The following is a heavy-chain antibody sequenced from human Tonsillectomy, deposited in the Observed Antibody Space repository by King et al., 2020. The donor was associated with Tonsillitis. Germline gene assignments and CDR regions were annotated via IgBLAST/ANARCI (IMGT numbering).Heavy chain of an antibody. CDR3: ARKLTPRNDILIESLGNDGFDV. CDR1: GFILDNFA. Sequence: VQLVESGGGLVQPGGSLRLSCAASGFILDNFAMYWVRQAPGKGLEWVSGISWDSGNIAYADSVRGRFTTSRDNARKSLYLQMNSLRGGDTAVYFCARKLTPRNDILIESLGNDGFDVWGQGTTVTVSS. CDR2: ISWDSGNI. J-gene: IGHJ3*01. D-gene: IGHD3-9*01. V-gene: IGHV3-9*01.